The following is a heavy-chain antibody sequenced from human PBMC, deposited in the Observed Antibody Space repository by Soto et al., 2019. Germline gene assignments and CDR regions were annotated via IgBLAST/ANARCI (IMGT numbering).Heavy chain of an antibody. Sequence: EVQLVESGGGLVQPGGSLRLSCAASGFTFSSYWMNWVRQAPGKGLGWVSRINSDGSSTSYADSVKGRFTISRDNAKNTLYLQMNSLRAEDTAVYYCAIGSCSGGSCYSVGLDYWGQGTLVTVYS. CDR1: GFTFSSYW. V-gene: IGHV3-74*01. D-gene: IGHD2-15*01. CDR2: INSDGSST. CDR3: AIGSCSGGSCYSVGLDY. J-gene: IGHJ4*02.